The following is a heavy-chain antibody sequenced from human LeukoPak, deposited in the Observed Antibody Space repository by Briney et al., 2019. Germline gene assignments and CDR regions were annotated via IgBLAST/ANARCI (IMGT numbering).Heavy chain of an antibody. J-gene: IGHJ4*02. D-gene: IGHD2-15*01. V-gene: IGHV3-9*01. CDR2: ISWNSGNI. Sequence: GGPVRLSCAASGFTFNNYAMHWVRQAPGKGLEWVSGISWNSGNIDYADSVKGRFTISRDNAKNSLYLQMNSLRAEDTALYYCAKEGGGSCYSCFDYWGQGTLVTVSS. CDR1: GFTFNNYA. CDR3: AKEGGGSCYSCFDY.